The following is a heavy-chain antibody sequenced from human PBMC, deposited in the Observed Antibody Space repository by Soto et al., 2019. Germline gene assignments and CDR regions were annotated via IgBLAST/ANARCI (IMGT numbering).Heavy chain of an antibody. J-gene: IGHJ3*02. CDR1: GFTVSSNY. CDR2: IYSGGST. Sequence: GGSLRLSCAASGFTVSSNYMSWVRQAPGKGLEWVSVIYSGGSTYYADSVKGRFTISRHNSKNTLYLQMNSLRAEDTAVYYCARDRYSGYIEWVRAFEIWGIWTMVTVSS. V-gene: IGHV3-53*04. CDR3: ARDRYSGYIEWVRAFEI. D-gene: IGHD5-12*01.